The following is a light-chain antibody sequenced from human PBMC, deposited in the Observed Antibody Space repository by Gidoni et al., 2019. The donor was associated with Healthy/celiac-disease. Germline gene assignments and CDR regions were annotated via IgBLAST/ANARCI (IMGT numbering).Light chain of an antibody. J-gene: IGKJ4*01. CDR1: QDISNY. V-gene: IGKV1-33*01. CDR2: DAS. CDR3: QQYDNRPALT. Sequence: DIQMTESPSSLSVSVGDRVTITCQASQDISNYLNWYQQKPVKAPKLLIYDASNLETVVPSRFSGSGSWTDFTFTISSMQPEDSATYYCQQYDNRPALTFGGGTKVEIK.